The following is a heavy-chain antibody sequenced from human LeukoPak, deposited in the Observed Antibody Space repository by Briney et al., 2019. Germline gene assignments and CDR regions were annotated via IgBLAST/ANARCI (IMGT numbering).Heavy chain of an antibody. V-gene: IGHV7-4-1*02. CDR2: INTNTGNP. D-gene: IGHD3-22*01. CDR3: ARESGYYYDSSGPDPGGY. J-gene: IGHJ4*02. CDR1: GYTFTSYA. Sequence: ASVKVSCKASGYTFTSYAMNWVRQAPGQGLEWMGWINTNTGNPTYAQGFTGRFVFPLDTSVSTAYLQISSLKAEDTAVYYCARESGYYYDSSGPDPGGYWGQGTLVTVSS.